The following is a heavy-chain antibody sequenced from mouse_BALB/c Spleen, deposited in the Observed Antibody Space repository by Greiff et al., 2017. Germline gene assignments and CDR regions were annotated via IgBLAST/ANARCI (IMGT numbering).Heavy chain of an antibody. CDR3: ARVGYSYAMDY. J-gene: IGHJ4*01. Sequence: VKLQQSGPGLVAPSQSLSITCTVSGFSLTSYGVHWVRQPPGKGLEWLGVIWAGGSTNYNSALMSRLSISKDNSKSQVFLKMNSLQTDDTAMYYCARVGYSYAMDYWGQGTAVTVSS. CDR1: GFSLTSYG. D-gene: IGHD2-3*01. V-gene: IGHV2-9*02. CDR2: IWAGGST.